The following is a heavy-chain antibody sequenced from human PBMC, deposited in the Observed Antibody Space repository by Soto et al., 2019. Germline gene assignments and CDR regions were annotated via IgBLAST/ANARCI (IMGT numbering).Heavy chain of an antibody. V-gene: IGHV1-69*13. CDR3: ARDYGFGELFDP. D-gene: IGHD3-10*01. CDR1: GYTFTSYA. J-gene: IGHJ5*02. CDR2: IIPIFGTA. Sequence: SVKVSCKASGYTFTSYAMHWVRQAPGQRLEWMGGIIPIFGTANYAQKFQGRVTITADESTSTAYMELRSLRSDDTAVYYCARDYGFGELFDPWGQGTLVTVSS.